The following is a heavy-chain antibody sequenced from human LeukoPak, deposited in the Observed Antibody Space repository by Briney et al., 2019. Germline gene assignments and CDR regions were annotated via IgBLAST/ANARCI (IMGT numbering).Heavy chain of an antibody. CDR1: GFTFSSYG. D-gene: IGHD2-8*01. CDR2: ISYDGSNK. Sequence: TGGSLRLSCAASGFTFSSYGMHWVRQAPGKGLEWVAVISYDGSNKYYADSVKGRFTISRDNSKNTLYLQMNSLRAEDTAVYYRARVIDCTNGVCYGLDYWGQGTLVTVSS. CDR3: ARVIDCTNGVCYGLDY. J-gene: IGHJ4*02. V-gene: IGHV3-30*03.